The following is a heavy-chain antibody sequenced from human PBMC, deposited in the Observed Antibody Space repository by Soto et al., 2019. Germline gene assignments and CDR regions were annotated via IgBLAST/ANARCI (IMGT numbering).Heavy chain of an antibody. Sequence: SETLSLTCTVSGGSISSSSYYWGWIRQPPGKGLEWIGSIYYSGSTYYNPSFKSRVTISVDTSKNQFSLKLSSVTAADTAVYYCARRERYSKGGDAFDIWGQGTMVT. CDR3: ARRERYSKGGDAFDI. D-gene: IGHD3-9*01. CDR1: GGSISSSSYY. CDR2: IYYSGST. V-gene: IGHV4-39*01. J-gene: IGHJ3*02.